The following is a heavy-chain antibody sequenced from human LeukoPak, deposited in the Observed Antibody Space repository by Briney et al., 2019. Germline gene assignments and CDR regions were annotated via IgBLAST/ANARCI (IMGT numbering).Heavy chain of an antibody. CDR3: ARDRNTDFWSGYYTNYFDY. V-gene: IGHV3-7*01. CDR1: GFTITSFY. D-gene: IGHD3-3*01. J-gene: IGHJ4*02. CDR2: IKQDGSEK. Sequence: GGSLRLSCAASGFTITSFYMSWVRQAPGKRLEWVASIKQDGSEKYYVDSVKGRFTISRDNAKNSLYLQMNSLRAEDTAVYYCARDRNTDFWSGYYTNYFDYWGQGTLVTVSS.